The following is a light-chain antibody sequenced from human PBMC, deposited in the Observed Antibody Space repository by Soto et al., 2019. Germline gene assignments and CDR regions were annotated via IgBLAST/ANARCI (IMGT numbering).Light chain of an antibody. CDR2: AAS. CDR1: DTISTD. V-gene: IGKV1-39*01. J-gene: IGKJ5*01. CDR3: HQTYSHPLT. Sequence: DIQLTQSRSSLSASVGDRVTVTCRSSDTISTDLNWYQQKPGKAPKVLIYAASSLQSGVPSRFSGSGSGTDFTLTISNLRPEDFATYYCHQTYSHPLTFGQGTRLEIK.